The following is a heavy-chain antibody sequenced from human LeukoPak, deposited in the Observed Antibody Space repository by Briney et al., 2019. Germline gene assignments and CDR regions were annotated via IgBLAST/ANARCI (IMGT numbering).Heavy chain of an antibody. CDR3: ARGSKRGDY. CDR1: GFTFSSYS. V-gene: IGHV3-48*04. J-gene: IGHJ4*02. Sequence: GGSLRLSCAASGFTFSSYSMNWVRQAPGRGLEWVSYISSSSSTIYYADSVKGRFTISRDNAKNSLYLQMNSLRAEDTAVYYCARGSKRGDYWGQGTLVTVSS. D-gene: IGHD1-1*01. CDR2: ISSSSSTI.